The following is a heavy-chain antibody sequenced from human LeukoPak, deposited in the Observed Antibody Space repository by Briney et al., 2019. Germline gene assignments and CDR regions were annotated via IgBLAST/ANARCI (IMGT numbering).Heavy chain of an antibody. J-gene: IGHJ4*02. D-gene: IGHD6-19*01. CDR2: IIPIFGTA. CDR1: GGTFSSYA. CDR3: AADRDSSGWKPWLRSNY. Sequence: GASVKVSCKASGGTFSSYAISWVRQAPGQGLEWMGGIIPIFGTANYAQKFQGRVTITADESTSTAYMELSSLRSEDTAVYYCAADRDSSGWKPWLRSNYWGQGTLVTVSS. V-gene: IGHV1-69*13.